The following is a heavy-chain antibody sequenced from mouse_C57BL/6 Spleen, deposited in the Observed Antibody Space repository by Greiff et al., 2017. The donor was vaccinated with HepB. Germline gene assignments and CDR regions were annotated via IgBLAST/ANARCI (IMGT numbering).Heavy chain of an antibody. Sequence: VKLQQPGAELVKPGASVKLSCKASGYTFTSYWMHWVKQRPGQGLEWIGMIHPNSGSTNYNEKFKSKATLTVDKSSSTAYMQLSSLTSEDSAVYYCARDYYGLYYFDYWGQGTTLTVSS. CDR1: GYTFTSYW. J-gene: IGHJ2*01. CDR3: ARDYYGLYYFDY. CDR2: IHPNSGST. V-gene: IGHV1-64*01. D-gene: IGHD1-1*01.